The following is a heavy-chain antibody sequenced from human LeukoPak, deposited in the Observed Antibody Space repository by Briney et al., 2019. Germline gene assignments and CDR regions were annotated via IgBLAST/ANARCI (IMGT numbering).Heavy chain of an antibody. V-gene: IGHV4-30-2*01. CDR1: GGSISSGGYS. CDR2: IYHSGST. D-gene: IGHD3-22*01. J-gene: IGHJ5*02. Sequence: NPSQTLSLTCAVSGGSISSGGYSWSWIRQPPGKGLEWIGYIYHSGSTYYNPSLKSRVTISVDRSKNQFSLKLSSVTAADTAVYYCAREHYDTSGRWFDPWGQGTLVTVSS. CDR3: AREHYDTSGRWFDP.